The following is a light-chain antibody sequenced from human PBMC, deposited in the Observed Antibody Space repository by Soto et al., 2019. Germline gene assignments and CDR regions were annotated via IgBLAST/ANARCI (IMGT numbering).Light chain of an antibody. CDR2: GAS. V-gene: IGKV3-15*01. CDR1: QSVSSN. CDR3: QHYNSYSEA. Sequence: EIVFTQSPATLSLSPGERATLSCRASQSVSSNLAWYQQKPGQAPRLLIYGASSRATGIPARFSGSGSGTDFTLTISSLQPDDFATYYCQHYNSYSEAFGQGTKVDVK. J-gene: IGKJ1*01.